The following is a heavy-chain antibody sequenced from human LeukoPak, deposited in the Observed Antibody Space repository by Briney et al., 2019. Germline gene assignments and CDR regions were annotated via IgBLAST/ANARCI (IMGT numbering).Heavy chain of an antibody. CDR2: VSYDGSSK. Sequence: GGSLRLSCAATGFTFRSYGMHWVRQAPGKGLEWVTVVSYDGSSKYYADSVKGRFTISRDNSKNMLYLQMNSLRVEDTAVYYCAKVLHPDAFDIWGQGTLVPVSS. J-gene: IGHJ3*02. V-gene: IGHV3-30*18. CDR3: AKVLHPDAFDI. CDR1: GFTFRSYG.